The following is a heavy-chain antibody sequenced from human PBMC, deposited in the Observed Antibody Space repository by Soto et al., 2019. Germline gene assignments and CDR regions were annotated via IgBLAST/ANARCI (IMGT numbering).Heavy chain of an antibody. CDR1: GCSISIGENF. CDR3: ARHTETGNDKFDC. D-gene: IGHD2-8*02. J-gene: IGHJ4*02. V-gene: IGHV4-30-4*01. Sequence: SETLSLTCTVSGCSISIGENFLNWIGQSPGTGLEWSGYRHHSSTTYYNPSLKSRLTISVNTSKNQFPLKLNSVPAAETPVYYCARHTETGNDKFDCWRQGTAVTISS. CDR2: RHHSSTT.